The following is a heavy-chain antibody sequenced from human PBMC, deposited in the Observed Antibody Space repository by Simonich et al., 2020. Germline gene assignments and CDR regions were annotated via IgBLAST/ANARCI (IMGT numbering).Heavy chain of an antibody. J-gene: IGHJ6*03. D-gene: IGHD1-26*01. V-gene: IGHV1-2*02. CDR2: INPHNGGT. CDR1: GYTFTGYY. Sequence: QVQLVQSGAEVKKPGASVKVSCKASGYTFTGYYMHWVRQAPGQGLEWMGWINPHNGGTKNTQKFQDRGTITTETSISTTYMWLSRRRSDDTAVYYCARVPPTSGSYYYYYYYMDVWGKGTTVTVSS. CDR3: ARVPPTSGSYYYYYYYMDV.